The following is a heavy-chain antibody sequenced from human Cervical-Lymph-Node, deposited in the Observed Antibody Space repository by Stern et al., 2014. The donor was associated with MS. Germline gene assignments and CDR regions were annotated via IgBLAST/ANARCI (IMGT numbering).Heavy chain of an antibody. CDR3: TSEPLDWTYYFDH. V-gene: IGHV3-73*01. CDR1: GITLGDSA. D-gene: IGHD3-9*01. Sequence: VQLVQSGGGVVQPGGSLKLSCAASGITLGDSAVHWVRQASGKGLEWVGRIRTKTHSYATAYVASVKDRFTISRDDSKNMAYLQMNSLKTEDTAVYYCTSEPLDWTYYFDHWGQGTLVTVSS. J-gene: IGHJ4*02. CDR2: IRTKTHSYAT.